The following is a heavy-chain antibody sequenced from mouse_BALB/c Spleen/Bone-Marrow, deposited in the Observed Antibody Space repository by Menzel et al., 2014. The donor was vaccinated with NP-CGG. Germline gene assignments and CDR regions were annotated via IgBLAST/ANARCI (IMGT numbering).Heavy chain of an antibody. CDR3: TRGGNWDDFDS. Sequence: EVQVEESGGGLVQPGGSRKLSCAASGFTFSSFGMHWVRQAPEKGLEWVAYISSGSSTIFYADTVKGRFTVSRDNPKNTLFLQMTSLRSEDTAMYFCTRGGNWDDFDSWGQGTTLTVSS. CDR1: GFTFSSFG. V-gene: IGHV5-17*02. J-gene: IGHJ2*01. D-gene: IGHD4-1*01. CDR2: ISSGSSTI.